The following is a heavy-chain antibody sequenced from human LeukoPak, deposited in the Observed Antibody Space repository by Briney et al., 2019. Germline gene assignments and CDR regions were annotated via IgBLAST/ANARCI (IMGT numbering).Heavy chain of an antibody. V-gene: IGHV1-24*01. CDR1: GKSLSELS. D-gene: IGHD1-1*01. Sequence: ASVKVSCKVFGKSLSELSIHWVRQAPGKGLEWMGGFYPEDAETIYAQKFQGRFTMTEDTSTDTAYMELWSLRSDDTAVYYCARGWVWNDPNHSYFDPWGQGTLVTVSS. J-gene: IGHJ5*02. CDR2: FYPEDAET. CDR3: ARGWVWNDPNHSYFDP.